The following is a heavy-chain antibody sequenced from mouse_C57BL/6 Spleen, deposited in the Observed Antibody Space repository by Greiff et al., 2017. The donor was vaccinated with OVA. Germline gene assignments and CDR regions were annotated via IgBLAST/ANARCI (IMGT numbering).Heavy chain of an antibody. D-gene: IGHD2-2*01. CDR2: ISNGGGST. Sequence: EVKLVESGGGLVQPGGSLKLSCAASGFTFSDYYMYWVRQTPEKRLEWVAYISNGGGSTYYPDTVKGRFTISRDNAKNTLYLQMSRLKSEDTAMYYCARQGGLRQFDYWGQGTTLTVSS. CDR1: GFTFSDYY. CDR3: ARQGGLRQFDY. V-gene: IGHV5-12*01. J-gene: IGHJ2*01.